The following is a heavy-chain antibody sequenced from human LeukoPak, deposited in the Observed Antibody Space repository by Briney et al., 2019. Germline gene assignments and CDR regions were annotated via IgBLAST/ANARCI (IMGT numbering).Heavy chain of an antibody. CDR3: ARGRKIYSNSVFDY. V-gene: IGHV3-20*04. Sequence: AGGSLRLSCAASGFTFDDYGMSWVRHAPGKGLEWVSGINWNGGSTGYADSVKGRFTISRDNAKNSLYLQMNSLRAEDTALYYCARGRKIYSNSVFDYWGQGTLVTVSS. D-gene: IGHD4-11*01. J-gene: IGHJ4*02. CDR2: INWNGGST. CDR1: GFTFDDYG.